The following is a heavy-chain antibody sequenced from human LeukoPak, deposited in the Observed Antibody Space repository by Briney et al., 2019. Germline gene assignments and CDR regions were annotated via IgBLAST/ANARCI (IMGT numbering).Heavy chain of an antibody. V-gene: IGHV3-7*01. CDR1: GFTFSSFW. CDR3: ARDRFGGMDV. Sequence: PGGSLRLSCAASGFTFSSFWMSWVRQAPGKGLEWVANIKEDGSEKYYVDSVKGRFTISRDKAKNSLYLQMNSPRVEDTAVYYCARDRFGGMDVWGKGTTVTVSS. J-gene: IGHJ6*04. D-gene: IGHD4-23*01. CDR2: IKEDGSEK.